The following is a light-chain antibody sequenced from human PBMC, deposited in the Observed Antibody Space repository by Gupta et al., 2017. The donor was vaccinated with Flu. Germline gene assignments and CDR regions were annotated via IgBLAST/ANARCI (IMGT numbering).Light chain of an antibody. CDR3: ASWHDRLRSPPQWL. Sequence: NIGSNYVYWYQQLPETPPKLLIYRNNQRPSGVPDRFSGSKSGTSASLAISGLRSEDEAADYCASWHDRLRSPPQWLFGGGTMLTVL. V-gene: IGLV1-47*01. CDR2: RNN. J-gene: IGLJ3*02. CDR1: NIGSNY.